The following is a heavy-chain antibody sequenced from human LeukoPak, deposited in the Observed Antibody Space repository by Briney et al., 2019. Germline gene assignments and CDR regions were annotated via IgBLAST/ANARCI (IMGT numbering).Heavy chain of an antibody. J-gene: IGHJ4*02. V-gene: IGHV3-7*01. CDR3: SGRDSSRSPRAY. D-gene: IGHD6-13*01. Sequence: GGSLRLSCAASGLTFTDFWMDWVRLAPGRGLEWLANINPDGNEKYYVGSVKGRFAMSRDNAKNEVYLEMNSLRAEDTGVYYCSGRDSSRSPRAYWGQGTLVSVSS. CDR1: GLTFTDFW. CDR2: INPDGNEK.